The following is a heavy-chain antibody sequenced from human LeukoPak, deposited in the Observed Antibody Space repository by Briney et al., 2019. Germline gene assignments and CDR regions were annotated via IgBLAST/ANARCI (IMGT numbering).Heavy chain of an antibody. D-gene: IGHD3-10*01. CDR3: ARWFGELFLDY. V-gene: IGHV4-59*01. J-gene: IGHJ4*02. Sequence: PSETLSVTCLGSGGSLRKYYWSWIQQPPGKGLEWIGYIYYNGNTYYNPSLKSRVAISVDTSKNQFSLKLSAVTAADKAVHYCARWFGELFLDYWGQGTLVTVSS. CDR1: GGSLRKYY. CDR2: IYYNGNT.